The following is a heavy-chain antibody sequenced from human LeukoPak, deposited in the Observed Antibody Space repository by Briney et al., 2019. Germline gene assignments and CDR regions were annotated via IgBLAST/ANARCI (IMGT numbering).Heavy chain of an antibody. CDR2: IYYSGST. V-gene: IGHV4-59*01. CDR1: GGSISSYY. CDR3: AREYYDARLDY. J-gene: IGHJ4*02. Sequence: KPSETLSLTCTVSGGSISSYYWSWIRQPPGKGLEWIGYIYYSGSTNYNPSLKSRVTISVDTSKNQFSLKLSSVTAADTAVYYCAREYYDARLDYWGQGTLVTVSS. D-gene: IGHD3-22*01.